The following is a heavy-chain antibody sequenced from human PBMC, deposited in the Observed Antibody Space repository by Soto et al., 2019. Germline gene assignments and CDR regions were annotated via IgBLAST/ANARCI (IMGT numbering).Heavy chain of an antibody. CDR3: ASIPLAARPTPHDY. V-gene: IGHV1-69*06. D-gene: IGHD6-6*01. CDR1: GGTFSSYA. Sequence: QVQLVQSGAEVKKPGSSVKVSCKASGGTFSSYAISWVRQAPGQGLEWMGGIIPIFGTANYAQKFQGRVTITANKSTSTDYMELSSLRTEDTDVYYCASIPLAARPTPHDYWGQGTLVTVSS. CDR2: IIPIFGTA. J-gene: IGHJ4*02.